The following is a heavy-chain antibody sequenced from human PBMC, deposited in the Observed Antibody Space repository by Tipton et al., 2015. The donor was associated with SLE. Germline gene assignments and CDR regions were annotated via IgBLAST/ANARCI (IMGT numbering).Heavy chain of an antibody. V-gene: IGHV1-18*01. CDR3: ARDRYSGSYYDPHDAFDI. D-gene: IGHD1-26*01. CDR1: GYTFTSYG. CDR2: ISAYNGNT. Sequence: QLVQSGAEVKKPGASVKVSCKASGYTFTSYGISWVRQAPGQGLEWMGWISAYNGNTNYAQKLQGRVTMTTDTSTSTAYMELRSLRSDDTAVYYCARDRYSGSYYDPHDAFDIWGQGTMVTVSS. J-gene: IGHJ3*02.